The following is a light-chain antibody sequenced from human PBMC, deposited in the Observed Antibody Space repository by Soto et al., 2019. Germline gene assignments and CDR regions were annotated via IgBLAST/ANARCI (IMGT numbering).Light chain of an antibody. Sequence: DIPMTQSPSSLSASVGDRVTITCRASQGISDYLAWYQQKPGKVPKLLIYEASTLQSGVPSRFSGSGSGTDFTLTISSLQPEDVATYYCQKYNRIPRTFGQGTKVEIK. J-gene: IGKJ1*01. CDR1: QGISDY. CDR2: EAS. CDR3: QKYNRIPRT. V-gene: IGKV1-27*01.